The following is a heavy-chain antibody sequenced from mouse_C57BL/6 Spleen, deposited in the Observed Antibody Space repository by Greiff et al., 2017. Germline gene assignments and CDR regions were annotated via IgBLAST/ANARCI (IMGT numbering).Heavy chain of an antibody. V-gene: IGHV1-69*01. J-gene: IGHJ2*01. CDR2: IDPSDSYT. Sequence: VQLQQPGAELVMPGASVKLSCKASGYTFTSYWMHWVKQRPGQGLEWIGEIDPSDSYTNYNQKFTGKSTLTVDKSSSTAYMQLSSLTSEDSAVYCCARGSDYDDFDYWGQGTTLTVSS. D-gene: IGHD2-4*01. CDR1: GYTFTSYW. CDR3: ARGSDYDDFDY.